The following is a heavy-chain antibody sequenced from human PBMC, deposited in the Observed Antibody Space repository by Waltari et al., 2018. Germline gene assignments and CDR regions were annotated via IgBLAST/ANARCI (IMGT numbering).Heavy chain of an antibody. CDR2: ISGPALTT. J-gene: IGHJ4*02. CDR1: GFTFISYA. CDR3: AKAGGIAAAEFQFDF. D-gene: IGHD6-13*01. V-gene: IGHV3-23*01. Sequence: EVQLLESGGGLVQPGGSLRLSCAASGFTFISYAMSWVRQAPGKGLEWVSSISGPALTTFYADSVKGRFSVSRDNSKNTLYLQINGLRADDTAVYYCAKAGGIAAAEFQFDFWGRGTLVTVSS.